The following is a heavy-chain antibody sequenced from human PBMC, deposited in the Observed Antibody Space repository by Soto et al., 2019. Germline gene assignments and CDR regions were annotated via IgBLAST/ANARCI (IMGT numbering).Heavy chain of an antibody. Sequence: GGSLRLSCAASGFTFSSYAMSWVRQAPGKGLEWVSGISGSGGSTYYADSVKGRFTISRDNSKNTLYLQINSLRAEDTAVYYCAKATYYYDSSGYFPFDYWGRGTLVTVSS. CDR2: ISGSGGST. J-gene: IGHJ4*02. D-gene: IGHD3-22*01. V-gene: IGHV3-23*01. CDR3: AKATYYYDSSGYFPFDY. CDR1: GFTFSSYA.